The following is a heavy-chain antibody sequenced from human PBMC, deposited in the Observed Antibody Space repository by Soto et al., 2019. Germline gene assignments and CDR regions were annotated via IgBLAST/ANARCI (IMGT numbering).Heavy chain of an antibody. CDR2: IYHSGST. CDR1: GGSISSGGYS. D-gene: IGHD5-12*01. Sequence: QLQLQESGSGLVKPSQTLSLTCAVSGGSISSGGYSWSWIRQPPGKGLEWIGYIYHSGSTYYIPSLTGRVTISVDRYKNQFSLEVSSVTAADTAVYYCARLRYSGRFMDVWGQGTTVTVSS. V-gene: IGHV4-30-2*01. CDR3: ARLRYSGRFMDV. J-gene: IGHJ6*02.